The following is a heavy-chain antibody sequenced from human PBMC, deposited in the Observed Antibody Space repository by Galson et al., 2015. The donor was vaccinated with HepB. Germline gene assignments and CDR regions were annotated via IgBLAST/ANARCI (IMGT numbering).Heavy chain of an antibody. CDR3: ARTRGAAAGIFDY. D-gene: IGHD6-13*01. J-gene: IGHJ4*02. CDR1: GFTFSWYW. Sequence: SLRLSCAASGFTFSWYWMHWVRQVPGKGLVWVARINSDGSYTTYADSVKGRFTISRDNAKNTLYLQMNSPRAEDTALYYCARTRGAAAGIFDYWGQGTLSPSP. V-gene: IGHV3-74*01. CDR2: INSDGSYT.